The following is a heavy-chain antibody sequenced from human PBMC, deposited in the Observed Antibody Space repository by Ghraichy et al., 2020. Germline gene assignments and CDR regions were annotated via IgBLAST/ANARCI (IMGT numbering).Heavy chain of an antibody. J-gene: IGHJ4*02. V-gene: IGHV3-11*01. CDR1: GFSFSDYY. D-gene: IGHD2-2*01. CDR3: ARELGVVVVPAALDF. Sequence: GGSLRLSCAASGFSFSDYYMSWIRQAPGKGLEYLSFISGSGGAKYHADSVKGRFTISRDNANNSLYLQMNSLRAEDTAVYYCARELGVVVVPAALDFWGRRLLVTVSS. CDR2: ISGSGGAK.